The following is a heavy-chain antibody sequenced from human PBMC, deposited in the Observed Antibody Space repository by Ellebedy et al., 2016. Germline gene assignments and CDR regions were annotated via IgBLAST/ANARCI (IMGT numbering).Heavy chain of an antibody. D-gene: IGHD1-26*01. J-gene: IGHJ3*01. CDR2: IVQFERT. CDR3: ARVPLGVGGAFDF. Sequence: SETLSLTXAVYGGSFSDYYWTWIRQPPGKGLEWIAEIVQFERTNYNPSLKSRVTLSVETNQFSLQLSSVTAADTAVYYCARVPLGVGGAFDFWGQGTMVTVSS. CDR1: GGSFSDYY. V-gene: IGHV4-34*12.